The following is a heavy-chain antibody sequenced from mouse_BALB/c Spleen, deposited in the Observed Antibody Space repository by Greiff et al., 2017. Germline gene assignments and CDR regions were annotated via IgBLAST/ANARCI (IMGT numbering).Heavy chain of an antibody. J-gene: IGHJ2*01. CDR1: GFTFSSYT. Sequence: EVQLQESGGGLVKPGGSLKLSCAASGFTFSSYTMSWVRQTLEKRLEWVATISSGGSYTYYPDSVKGRFTISRDNAKNTLYLQMSSLKSEDTAMYYCTDGNYDYWGQGTTLTVSS. D-gene: IGHD2-1*01. V-gene: IGHV5-6-4*01. CDR2: ISSGGSYT. CDR3: TDGNYDY.